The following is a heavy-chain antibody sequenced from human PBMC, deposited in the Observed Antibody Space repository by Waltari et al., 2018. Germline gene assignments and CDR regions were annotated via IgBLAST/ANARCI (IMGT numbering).Heavy chain of an antibody. V-gene: IGHV4-38-2*01. D-gene: IGHD3-22*01. CDR3: ARGFETMIVVNHDAFDI. Sequence: QVQLQESGPGLVKPSETLSLTCAVSGYSISSGYYWGWIRQPPGKGLEWIGSIYHSGSTYYNPSLKSRVTMSVDTSKNQFSLKLSSVTAADTAVYYCARGFETMIVVNHDAFDIWGQGTMVTVSS. CDR2: IYHSGST. CDR1: GYSISSGYY. J-gene: IGHJ3*02.